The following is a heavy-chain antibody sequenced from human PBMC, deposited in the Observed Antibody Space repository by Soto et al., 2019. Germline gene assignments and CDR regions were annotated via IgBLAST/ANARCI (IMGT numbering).Heavy chain of an antibody. D-gene: IGHD6-19*01. V-gene: IGHV4-59*12. J-gene: IGHJ4*02. CDR2: VYYNGST. CDR3: ARTRGRGQWRDFWFDF. CDR1: GGPIAPFY. Sequence: SSETLSLTCTVSGGPIAPFYWTWIRQSPGKGLESIGYVYYNGSTNYNPALKGQVTIPLDTSKSQFSLRLSSVTAADPAVYYCARTRGRGQWRDFWFDFWGQGSLVTVSS.